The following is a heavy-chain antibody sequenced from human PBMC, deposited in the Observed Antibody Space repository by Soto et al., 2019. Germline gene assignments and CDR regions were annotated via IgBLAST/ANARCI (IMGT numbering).Heavy chain of an antibody. CDR3: AGPFGELFLYDAFDI. V-gene: IGHV3-48*01. Sequence: GGSLRLSCAASGFTFSSYSMNWVRQAPGKGLEWVSYISSSSSTIYYADSVKGRFTISRDNAKNSLYLQMNSLRAEDTAVYYCAGPFGELFLYDAFDIWGQGTMVTVSS. D-gene: IGHD3-10*01. CDR1: GFTFSSYS. J-gene: IGHJ3*02. CDR2: ISSSSSTI.